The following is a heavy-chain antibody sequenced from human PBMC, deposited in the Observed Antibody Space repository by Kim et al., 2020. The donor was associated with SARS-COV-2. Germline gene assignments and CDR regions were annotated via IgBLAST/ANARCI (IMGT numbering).Heavy chain of an antibody. Sequence: SETLSLTCTVSGGSISNYYWSWIRQPPGKGLEWIGYISYSGSTNYNPSLKSRVTISVDTSKNQFSLQLSSVAAADTAMYHCARSRVGAATKGAFDFWGQGTMVTVSS. V-gene: IGHV4-59*01. CDR3: ARSRVGAATKGAFDF. CDR1: GGSISNYY. J-gene: IGHJ3*01. D-gene: IGHD1-26*01. CDR2: ISYSGST.